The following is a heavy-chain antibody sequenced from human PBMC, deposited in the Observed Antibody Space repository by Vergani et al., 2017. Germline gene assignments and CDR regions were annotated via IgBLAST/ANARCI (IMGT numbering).Heavy chain of an antibody. D-gene: IGHD3-3*01. Sequence: QLQLQESGPGLVKPSETLSLTCTVSGGSISSSSYYWGWIRQPPGKGLEWIGSFYYSGSTYHNPSLKSRVTISVDTSKNQFSLKLSSVTAADTAVYYCARRDDDFWSGYYSPPDYWGQGTLVTVSS. J-gene: IGHJ4*02. CDR1: GGSISSSSYY. V-gene: IGHV4-39*01. CDR2: FYYSGST. CDR3: ARRDDDFWSGYYSPPDY.